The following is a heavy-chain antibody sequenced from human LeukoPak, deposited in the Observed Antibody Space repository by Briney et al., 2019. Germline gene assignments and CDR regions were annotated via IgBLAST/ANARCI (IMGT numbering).Heavy chain of an antibody. Sequence: PGGSLRFSCAASRFTFNIYSMNWVRQAPGKGPEWVSSISSGSSYIYYADSVKGRFTISRDNAKNSLYLQMNSLRAEDTAVYYCARGLGLRTGNWYFDLWGRGTLVTVSS. CDR1: RFTFNIYS. D-gene: IGHD1-1*01. V-gene: IGHV3-21*01. CDR2: ISSGSSYI. J-gene: IGHJ2*01. CDR3: ARGLGLRTGNWYFDL.